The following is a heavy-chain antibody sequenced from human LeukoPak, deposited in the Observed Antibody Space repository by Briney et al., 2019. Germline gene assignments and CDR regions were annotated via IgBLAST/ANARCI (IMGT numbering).Heavy chain of an antibody. D-gene: IGHD1-26*01. CDR1: GFTFSSYA. J-gene: IGHJ4*02. V-gene: IGHV3-23*01. CDR3: AKHSGSYCTAFDY. Sequence: QPGGSLRLSCAASGFTFSSYAMSWVRQAPGKVLEWVSAISGSGGSTYYADSVKGRFTISRDNSKNTLYLQMNSLRAEDTAVYYCAKHSGSYCTAFDYWGQGTLVTVSS. CDR2: ISGSGGST.